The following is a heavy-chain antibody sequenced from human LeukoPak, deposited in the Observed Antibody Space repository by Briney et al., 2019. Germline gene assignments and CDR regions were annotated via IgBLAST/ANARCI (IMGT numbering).Heavy chain of an antibody. J-gene: IGHJ5*02. V-gene: IGHV4-39*01. CDR2: IYYSEIT. Sequence: PSETLSLTCTVTGDSISSSGNFWAWIRQPPGKGLEWIGNIYYSEITYSNPSLKSRLTISVDTSKNQFSLKLSSVTAADTAVYYCARCQTRFAFGGVIVYFPDWFDPWGQGTLVTVSS. CDR3: ARCQTRFAFGGVIVYFPDWFDP. CDR1: GDSISSSGNF. D-gene: IGHD3-16*02.